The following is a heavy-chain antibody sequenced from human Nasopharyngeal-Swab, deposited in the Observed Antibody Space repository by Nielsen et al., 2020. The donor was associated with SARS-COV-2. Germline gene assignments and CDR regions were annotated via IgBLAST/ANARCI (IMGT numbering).Heavy chain of an antibody. CDR2: IWYDGSNK. CDR1: GFTFNSYG. CDR3: ARDLPAMTTVTTSDI. D-gene: IGHD4-17*01. V-gene: IGHV3-33*08. Sequence: GESLKISCAASGFTFNSYGMHWVRQAPGKGLEWVAVIWYDGSNKYYADYVKGRFTISRDNSKNTLYLQMNSLRAEDTAVYYCARDLPAMTTVTTSDIWGQGTMVTVSS. J-gene: IGHJ3*02.